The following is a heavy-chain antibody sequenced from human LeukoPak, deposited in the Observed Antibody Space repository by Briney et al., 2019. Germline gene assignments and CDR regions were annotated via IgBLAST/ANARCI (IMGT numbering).Heavy chain of an antibody. CDR3: ARGVRYYDSSGYYWAFDI. V-gene: IGHV4-59*01. J-gene: IGHJ3*02. Sequence: PSETLSLTCTVSGGSISSYYWSWIRQPPGKGLEWLGYIYYSGSTNYNPSLKSRVTISVDTSKNQFSLKLSSVTAADTAVYYCARGVRYYDSSGYYWAFDIWGQGTMVTVSS. CDR1: GGSISSYY. D-gene: IGHD3-22*01. CDR2: IYYSGST.